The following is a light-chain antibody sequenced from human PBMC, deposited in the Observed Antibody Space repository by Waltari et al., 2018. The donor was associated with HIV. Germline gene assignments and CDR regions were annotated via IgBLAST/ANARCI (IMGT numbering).Light chain of an antibody. CDR1: SSNIGSYT. CDR2: RNM. Sequence: QSVLTQPPSASGTPGHRVTISCSGSSSNIGSYTVNWYQHLPATAPKLLIFRNMQRPSGVPDRFSASKSCTSASLAISGLQSEDEADYYCAAWDDSLNGYVFGTGTRVTVL. CDR3: AAWDDSLNGYV. V-gene: IGLV1-44*01. J-gene: IGLJ1*01.